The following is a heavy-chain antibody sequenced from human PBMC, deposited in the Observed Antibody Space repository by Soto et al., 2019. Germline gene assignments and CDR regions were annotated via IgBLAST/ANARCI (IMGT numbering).Heavy chain of an antibody. V-gene: IGHV3-21*01. CDR1: GFTFSSYS. J-gene: IGHJ5*02. CDR3: ARDYEYSSSSGWFDP. D-gene: IGHD6-6*01. Sequence: GGSLRLSCAASGFTFSSYSMNWVRQAPGKGLEWVSSISSSSSYIYYADSVKGRFTISRDNAKNSLYLQMNSLRAEDTAVYYCARDYEYSSSSGWFDPWGQGTLVTVSS. CDR2: ISSSSSYI.